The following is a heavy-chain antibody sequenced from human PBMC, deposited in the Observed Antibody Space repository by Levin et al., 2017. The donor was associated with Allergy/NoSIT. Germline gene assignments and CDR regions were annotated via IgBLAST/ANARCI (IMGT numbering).Heavy chain of an antibody. CDR2: IYYSGST. CDR3: ARRSYGSGSYPDY. Sequence: KASETLSLTCTVSGGSISSSSYYWGWIRQPTGKGLEWIGSIYYSGSTYYNPSLKSRVTISVDTSKNQFSLKLSSVTAADTAVYYCARRSYGSGSYPDYWGQGTLVTVSS. CDR1: GGSISSSSYY. V-gene: IGHV4-39*01. J-gene: IGHJ4*02. D-gene: IGHD3-10*01.